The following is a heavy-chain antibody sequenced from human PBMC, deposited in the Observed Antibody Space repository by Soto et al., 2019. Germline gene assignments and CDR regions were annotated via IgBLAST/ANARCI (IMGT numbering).Heavy chain of an antibody. CDR2: ISSSSSYT. CDR1: GSTFSDYY. D-gene: IGHD1-26*01. CDR3: ARLVSVGATTRSDYFAY. J-gene: IGHJ4*02. Sequence: GGSLRLSCAASGSTFSDYYMSWIRQAPGKGLEWVSYISSSSSYTNYADSVKGRFTISRDNAKNSLYLQMNSLRAEDTAVYYCARLVSVGATTRSDYFAYSGQGTLVTGSS. V-gene: IGHV3-11*06.